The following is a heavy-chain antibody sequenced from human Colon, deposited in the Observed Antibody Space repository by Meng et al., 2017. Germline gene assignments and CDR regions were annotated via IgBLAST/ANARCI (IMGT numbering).Heavy chain of an antibody. CDR3: ATGLRHGDWFDP. Sequence: VQIQQGGAGLLKPSETLSLTCAVSGGSFSGFYWSWIRQPPGKGLEWIGEIDHFGISNYNSSLKGRLTMSVDTSKKQISLTPTSVTAADTAVYYCATGLRHGDWFDPWGPGTLVTVSS. D-gene: IGHD4-17*01. V-gene: IGHV4-34*02. J-gene: IGHJ5*02. CDR2: IDHFGIS. CDR1: GGSFSGFY.